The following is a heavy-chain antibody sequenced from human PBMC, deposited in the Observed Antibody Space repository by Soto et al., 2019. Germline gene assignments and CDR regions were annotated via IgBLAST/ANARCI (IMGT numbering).Heavy chain of an antibody. CDR2: VKQDGSEI. V-gene: IGHV3-7*05. CDR1: GFTFSNHL. Sequence: GGSMRLSCAAAGFTFSNHLMTWVRKTTGKGLEWVASVKQDGSEIYYGDSVKGRFTISRDNAKNSLFLQLNSLRAEDTAMYYCARDPGISSGWYYFDYWGQGTLVTVSS. J-gene: IGHJ4*02. CDR3: ARDPGISSGWYYFDY. D-gene: IGHD6-19*01.